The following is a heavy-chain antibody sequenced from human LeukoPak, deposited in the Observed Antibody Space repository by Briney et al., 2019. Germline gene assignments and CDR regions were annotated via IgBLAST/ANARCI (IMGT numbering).Heavy chain of an antibody. D-gene: IGHD2-2*01. CDR1: GFTFSSYG. CDR3: ARKPAAMGSDAFDI. V-gene: IGHV3-30*03. CDR2: ISYDGCNK. Sequence: PGGSLRLSCAASGFTFSSYGMHWVRQAPGKGLEWVAVISYDGCNKYYADSVKGRFTISRDNSKNTLYLQMNSLRAEDTAVYYCARKPAAMGSDAFDIWGQGTMVTVSS. J-gene: IGHJ3*02.